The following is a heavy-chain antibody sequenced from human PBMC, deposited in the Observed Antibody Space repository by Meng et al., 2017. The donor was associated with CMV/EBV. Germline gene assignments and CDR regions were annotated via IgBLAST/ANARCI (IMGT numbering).Heavy chain of an antibody. CDR2: INPNDDT. V-gene: IGHV1-2*02. CDR3: ARSSGWSRFDY. CDR1: GYTFTDNY. D-gene: IGHD6-19*01. Sequence: QVQVVQSGAEVEEAGASVNVSCKASGYTFTDNYIHWVRQAPGQWLEWMGWINPNDDTNYAQNFQGRVTMTRDMSINTVYMELSRLTSDDTAVYYCARSSGWSRFDYWGLGTLVTVSS. J-gene: IGHJ4*02.